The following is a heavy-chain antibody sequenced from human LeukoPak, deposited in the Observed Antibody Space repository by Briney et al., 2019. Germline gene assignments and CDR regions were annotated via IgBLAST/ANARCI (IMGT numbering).Heavy chain of an antibody. Sequence: ASVKVSCKASGYTFTSYYMHWVRQAPGQGLEWMGIINPSGGSTNYAQKFQGRVTITADESTSTAYMELSSLRSEDTAVYYCARDGEGYSYGYKYYGMDVWGQGTTVTVSS. D-gene: IGHD5-18*01. CDR2: INPSGGST. J-gene: IGHJ6*02. V-gene: IGHV1-46*01. CDR1: GYTFTSYY. CDR3: ARDGEGYSYGYKYYGMDV.